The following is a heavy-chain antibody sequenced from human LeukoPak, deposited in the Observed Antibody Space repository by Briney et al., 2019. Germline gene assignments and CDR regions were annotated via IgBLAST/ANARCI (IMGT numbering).Heavy chain of an antibody. CDR1: GFTLSSYA. CDR3: AKVMKGSERLTMVRGVIIKTAGLYFMDV. V-gene: IGHV3-23*01. J-gene: IGHJ6*03. D-gene: IGHD3-10*01. CDR2: ISASGGST. Sequence: GGSLRLSCAASGFTLSSYAMSWVRQAPGKGLEWVSSISASGGSTNYADSVKGRFTISRDNSKNTVYLQMNSLRAEDTAVYYCAKVMKGSERLTMVRGVIIKTAGLYFMDVWGKGTTVTVSS.